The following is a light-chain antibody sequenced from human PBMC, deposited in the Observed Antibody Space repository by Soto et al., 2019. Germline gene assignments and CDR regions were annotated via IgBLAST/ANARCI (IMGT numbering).Light chain of an antibody. CDR3: QHYYSYPLS. J-gene: IGKJ4*01. V-gene: IGKV1-8*01. Sequence: AIRMTQSPSSLSASPGDRVTITCRASQGISNYLAWYQQKPGKAPKLLIYAASTLDAGVPSRFSGSGSGTDFTLTTSNLQSEDFATYHCQHYYSYPLSFAGGTKVEIK. CDR2: AAS. CDR1: QGISNY.